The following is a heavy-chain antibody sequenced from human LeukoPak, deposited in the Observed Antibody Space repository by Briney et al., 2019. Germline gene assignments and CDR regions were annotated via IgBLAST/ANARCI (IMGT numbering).Heavy chain of an antibody. CDR1: GFTFSSYS. CDR2: ISSSSSYI. D-gene: IGHD1-1*01. Sequence: GGSLRLSCAASGFTFSSYSMNWVRQAPGKGLEWVSSISSSSSYIYYADSVKGRFTISRDNAKNSLYLQMNSLRAEDTAVYYCARDHNLVQLERRPLDLWGRGTLVTVSS. J-gene: IGHJ2*01. V-gene: IGHV3-21*01. CDR3: ARDHNLVQLERRPLDL.